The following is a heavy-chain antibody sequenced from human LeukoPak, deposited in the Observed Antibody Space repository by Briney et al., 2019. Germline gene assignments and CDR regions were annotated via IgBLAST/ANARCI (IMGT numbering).Heavy chain of an antibody. D-gene: IGHD3-10*01. CDR3: ARRFGGSGTTTDAFDI. V-gene: IGHV4-4*09. Sequence: SETLSLTCTVSGGSISSYYWSWIRQPPGKGLEWIRYIYTSGSTNYNPSLKSRVTISVDTSKNQFSLKLSSVTAADTAVYYCARRFGGSGTTTDAFDIWGQGTMVTVSS. J-gene: IGHJ3*02. CDR1: GGSISSYY. CDR2: IYTSGST.